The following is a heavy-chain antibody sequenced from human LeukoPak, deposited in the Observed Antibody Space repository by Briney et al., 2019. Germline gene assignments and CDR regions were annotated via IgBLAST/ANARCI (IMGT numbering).Heavy chain of an antibody. CDR1: GYTLTALS. CDR2: FDPEDGET. J-gene: IGHJ5*02. CDR3: ATYIGYCSGGSCPSWFDP. D-gene: IGHD2-15*01. V-gene: IGHV1-24*01. Sequence: ASVKVSCKVSGYTLTALSMHWVRQAPGKGLEWMGGFDPEDGETIYAQKFQGRVTMTEDTSTDTAYMELSSLRSEDTAVYYCATYIGYCSGGSCPSWFDPWGQGTLVTVSS.